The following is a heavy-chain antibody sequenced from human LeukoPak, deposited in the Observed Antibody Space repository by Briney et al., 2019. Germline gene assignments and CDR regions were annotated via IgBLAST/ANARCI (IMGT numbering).Heavy chain of an antibody. Sequence: GESLKISCKGSGYSFTSYWIGWVRQMPGKGLEWMGIIYPGDSDTRYSPSFQGQVTISADKSISTAYLQWSSLKASDTATYYCAVGHYYDSSGYYYYFDYWGQGTLATVSS. V-gene: IGHV5-51*01. CDR3: AVGHYYDSSGYYYYFDY. CDR1: GYSFTSYW. J-gene: IGHJ4*02. D-gene: IGHD3-22*01. CDR2: IYPGDSDT.